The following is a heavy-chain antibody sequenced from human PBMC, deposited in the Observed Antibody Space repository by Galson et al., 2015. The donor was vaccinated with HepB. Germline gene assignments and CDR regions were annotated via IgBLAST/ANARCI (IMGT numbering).Heavy chain of an antibody. D-gene: IGHD6-13*01. V-gene: IGHV3-21*01. CDR2: ITTSSSYI. J-gene: IGHJ2*01. CDR1: GFTFSSYN. CDR3: AREGSTWYKSPYDWYFDL. Sequence: SLRLSCAASGFTFSSYNMNWVRRAPGKGLEWVSSITTSSSYIYYADSMKGRFTISRDNAKNSLYLQMGSLRAEDTAVYYCAREGSTWYKSPYDWYFDLCGRGTLVTVSS.